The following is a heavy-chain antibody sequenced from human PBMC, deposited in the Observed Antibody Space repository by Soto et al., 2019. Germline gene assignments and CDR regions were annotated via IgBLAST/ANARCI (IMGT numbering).Heavy chain of an antibody. Sequence: QVQLQESGPGLVKPSQTLSLTCTVSGGSISSGDYYWSWIRQPPGKGLEWIGYIYYSGSTYYNPSLKSRVTISVDTSKNQFSLKLSSVTAADTXXXXCATLEGGWRYFQHWGQGTLVTVSS. CDR1: GGSISSGDYY. V-gene: IGHV4-30-4*01. CDR3: ATLEGGWRYFQH. D-gene: IGHD3-3*01. CDR2: IYYSGST. J-gene: IGHJ1*01.